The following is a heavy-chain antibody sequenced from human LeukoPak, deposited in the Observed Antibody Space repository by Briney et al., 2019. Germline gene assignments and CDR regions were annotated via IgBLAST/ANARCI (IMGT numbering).Heavy chain of an antibody. CDR2: ISSVSDYT. CDR1: GFTFSDYY. V-gene: IGHV3-11*06. D-gene: IGHD5/OR15-5a*01. J-gene: IGHJ4*02. CDR3: ARSAGRLSPIDD. Sequence: PGRSLRPSCAASGFTFSDYYMSWVRQAPRKGLEWVSYISSVSDYTNYADAVKGRFPISRDNAKNSLSLQMSSLRAEDTALYFCARSAGRLSPIDDWGQGTLVTVSS.